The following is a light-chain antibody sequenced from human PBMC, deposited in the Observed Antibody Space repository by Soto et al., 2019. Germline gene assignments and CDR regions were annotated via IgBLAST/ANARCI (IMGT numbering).Light chain of an antibody. Sequence: EIVLTQSPGTLSLSPGERATLSCRASQSVSSSYLAWYQQKPGQAPRLLIYGASSRATGIPDRFSGSGSWTDFTITISRLAPEDFAVYYCHQYGSLYTFGQGTKLEIK. CDR1: QSVSSSY. J-gene: IGKJ2*01. V-gene: IGKV3-20*01. CDR2: GAS. CDR3: HQYGSLYT.